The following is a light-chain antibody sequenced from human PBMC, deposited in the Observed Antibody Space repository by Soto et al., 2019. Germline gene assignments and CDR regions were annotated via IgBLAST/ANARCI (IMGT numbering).Light chain of an antibody. V-gene: IGKV3-15*01. CDR1: QSISSN. Sequence: EIVTTQSPATLSVSPGERATLSCRASQSISSNLAWYQQKAGQAPRLLIYGASTRATGIPARFSGSGSGTDFTLTISRLEPEDFAVYYCQQYGSSGTFGQGTKVDIK. J-gene: IGKJ1*01. CDR2: GAS. CDR3: QQYGSSGT.